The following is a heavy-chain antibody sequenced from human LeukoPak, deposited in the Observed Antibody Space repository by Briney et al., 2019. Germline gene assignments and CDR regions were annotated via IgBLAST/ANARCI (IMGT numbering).Heavy chain of an antibody. D-gene: IGHD3-10*01. CDR1: GFTVSSNY. Sequence: AGGSLRLSCAAAGFTVSSNYMSWVRQAPGKGLEWVSVIYSGGSTYYADSVKGRFTISRDNSKNTLYLQMHSLRAEDTAVYYCARDPGSYYGSGSRYYYYYYMDVWGKGTTVTVSS. CDR2: IYSGGST. V-gene: IGHV3-53*01. CDR3: ARDPGSYYGSGSRYYYYYYMDV. J-gene: IGHJ6*03.